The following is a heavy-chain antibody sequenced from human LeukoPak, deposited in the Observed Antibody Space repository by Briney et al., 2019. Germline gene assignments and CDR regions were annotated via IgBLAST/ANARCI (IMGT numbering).Heavy chain of an antibody. D-gene: IGHD6-25*01. Sequence: GGSLRLSCAASGFTFSSYSMNWVRQAPGKGLEWVSYISSSSSTIYYADSVKGRFTISRDNAKNSLYLQMNSLRADDTAVYYCARFAAGGSYYYYMDVWGKGTTVTVSS. CDR2: ISSSSSTI. CDR1: GFTFSSYS. V-gene: IGHV3-48*04. CDR3: ARFAAGGSYYYYMDV. J-gene: IGHJ6*03.